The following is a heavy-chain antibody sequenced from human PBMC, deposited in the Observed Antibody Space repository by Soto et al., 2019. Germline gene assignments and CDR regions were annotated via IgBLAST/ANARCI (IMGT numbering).Heavy chain of an antibody. D-gene: IGHD3-10*01. J-gene: IGHJ4*02. CDR3: ARHFGDQMFYDY. CDR2: LYYIGKT. CDR1: GGSVSSSVYW. V-gene: IGHV4-39*01. Sequence: SETLSLTCTVSGGSVSSSVYWWGWIRQPPGKGPEWIGSLYYIGKTFYNPSLKSRVTISVDTSKNQISLKVKSVTAADTAVYYCARHFGDQMFYDYWGQGTRVTVSS.